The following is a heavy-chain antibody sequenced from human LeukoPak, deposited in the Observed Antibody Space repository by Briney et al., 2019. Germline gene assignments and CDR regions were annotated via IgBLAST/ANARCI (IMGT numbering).Heavy chain of an antibody. D-gene: IGHD6-25*01. Sequence: GSLRLSCAASGFTFSSYGMHWVRQAPGKGLEWVAVIWYDGSNKYYADSVKGRFTTSRDNSKNTLYLQMNSLRAEDTAVYYCARDQAATATYFDYWGQGTLVTVPS. CDR2: IWYDGSNK. CDR3: ARDQAATATYFDY. V-gene: IGHV3-33*01. J-gene: IGHJ4*02. CDR1: GFTFSSYG.